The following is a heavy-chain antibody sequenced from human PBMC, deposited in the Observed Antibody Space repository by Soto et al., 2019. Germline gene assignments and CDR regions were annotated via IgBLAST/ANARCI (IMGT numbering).Heavy chain of an antibody. Sequence: QVQLVQSGAELKKPGASVKVSCKASGYTFTSYAMNWVRQAPGQGLEWMGWINTNTGNPTYAQGFTGRFVFSLDTSVSTAYLQICSLKAEDTAVYYCASRGTRTTGTTDYYYYGMDVWGQGTTVTVSS. CDR1: GYTFTSYA. CDR2: INTNTGNP. CDR3: ASRGTRTTGTTDYYYYGMDV. V-gene: IGHV7-4-1*01. J-gene: IGHJ6*02. D-gene: IGHD1-1*01.